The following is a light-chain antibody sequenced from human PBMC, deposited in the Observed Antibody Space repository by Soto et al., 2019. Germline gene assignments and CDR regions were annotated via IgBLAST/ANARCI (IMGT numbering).Light chain of an antibody. V-gene: IGKV1-5*03. Sequence: EIQMTQSPSTVSASVGERVTITCRASQSVSNWLAWYQQKPGKAPKLLIYKASTLKSGVPSRFSGSGSGTEYTLTISSLQPDDFATYYCQHYNSYSETFGQGTKVDIK. J-gene: IGKJ1*01. CDR1: QSVSNW. CDR3: QHYNSYSET. CDR2: KAS.